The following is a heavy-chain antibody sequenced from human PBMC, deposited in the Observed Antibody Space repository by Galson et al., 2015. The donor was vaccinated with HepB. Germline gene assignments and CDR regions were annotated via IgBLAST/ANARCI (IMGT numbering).Heavy chain of an antibody. CDR1: GFTFSHCD. J-gene: IGHJ4*02. CDR2: IYYDGTNK. CDR3: ARHNEGFAEFRLYY. Sequence: SLRLSCAASGFTFSHCDMHWVRQAPGKGLEWVALIYYDGTNKYYADSVKGRFTISRDNSKNTLYLQMNSLRDEETAVYYCARHNEGFAEFRLYYWGQGNLVPVSS. D-gene: IGHD3-10*01. V-gene: IGHV3-33*08.